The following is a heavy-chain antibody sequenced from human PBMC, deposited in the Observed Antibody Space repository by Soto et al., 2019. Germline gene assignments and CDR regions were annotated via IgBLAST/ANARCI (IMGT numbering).Heavy chain of an antibody. D-gene: IGHD3-10*01. CDR1: GYTFITYD. CDR2: MNPSNGNA. V-gene: IGHV1-8*01. CDR3: SIIKERFGPNHFAS. Sequence: GASVKVSCKASGYTFITYDINWVRQATGQGLEWMGWMNPSNGNAGYAQKFQGRLTMTRNTSISTAYMELSSLRSDDTAVYFCSIIKERFGPNHFASWGQGSLVTVSS. J-gene: IGHJ4*02.